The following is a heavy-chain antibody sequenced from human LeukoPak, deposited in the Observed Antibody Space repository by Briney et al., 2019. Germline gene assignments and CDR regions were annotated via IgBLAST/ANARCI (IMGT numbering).Heavy chain of an antibody. J-gene: IGHJ5*02. CDR1: GYSISSGYD. V-gene: IGHV4-38-2*01. Sequence: PSETLSLTCAVSGYSISSGYDWGWIRQPPGKGLEWIGSIYHSGSTYYNPSLKSRVTISVDTSKNQFSLKLSSVTAADTAVYYCARHHIVVVPAAIYARREDWFDPWGQGTLVTVSS. CDR2: IYHSGST. D-gene: IGHD2-2*02. CDR3: ARHHIVVVPAAIYARREDWFDP.